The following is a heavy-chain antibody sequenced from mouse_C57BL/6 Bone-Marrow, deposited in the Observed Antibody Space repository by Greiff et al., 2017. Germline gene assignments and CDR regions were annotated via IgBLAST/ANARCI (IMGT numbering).Heavy chain of an antibody. CDR1: GYSFTGYY. D-gene: IGHD3-2*02. J-gene: IGHJ4*01. CDR2: IYPYNGVS. CDR3: ARPAQARFYAMDY. Sequence: VHVKQSGPELVKPGASVKISCKASGYSFTGYYMHWVKQSHGNILDWIGYIYPYNGVSSYNQKFKGKATLTVDKSSSTAYMELRSLTSEDSAVYYCARPAQARFYAMDYWGQGTSVTVSS. V-gene: IGHV1-31*01.